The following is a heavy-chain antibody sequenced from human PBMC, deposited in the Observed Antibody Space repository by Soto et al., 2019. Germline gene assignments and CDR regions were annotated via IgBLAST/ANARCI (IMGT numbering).Heavy chain of an antibody. CDR1: GYTFTSYG. CDR3: ARDSLEYYDILTGYPYYFDY. CDR2: ISAYNGNT. Sequence: GASVKVSCKASGYTFTSYGISWVRQAPGQGLEWMGWISAYNGNTNYAQKLQGRVTMTTDTSTSTAYMELRSLRSDDTAVYYCARDSLEYYDILTGYPYYFDYWGQGTLVTVSS. J-gene: IGHJ4*02. D-gene: IGHD3-9*01. V-gene: IGHV1-18*01.